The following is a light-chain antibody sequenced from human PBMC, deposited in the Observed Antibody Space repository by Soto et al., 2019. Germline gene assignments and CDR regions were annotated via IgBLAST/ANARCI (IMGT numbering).Light chain of an antibody. V-gene: IGKV1-5*03. Sequence: DIQMTQSPSTLSASIGDRVTITCRASQSLNNWLAWYQQKPGNAPNLLIYKVSNLESGVPSRFSGSGSGTEFTLTISSLQPDDFATYYSQQYNSYSWTFGQGTKVEIK. CDR3: QQYNSYSWT. J-gene: IGKJ1*01. CDR1: QSLNNW. CDR2: KVS.